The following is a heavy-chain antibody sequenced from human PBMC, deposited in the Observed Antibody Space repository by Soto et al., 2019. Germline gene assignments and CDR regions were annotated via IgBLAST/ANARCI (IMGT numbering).Heavy chain of an antibody. CDR1: GYTFTSYG. CDR2: ISTDKGKT. Sequence: QVQLVQSGPEVEKPGASVKVSCKTSGYTFTSYGISWVRQAPGQGLEWMGWISTDKGKTNYAQKFQGRVTMTTDTSTSTAYMELRSLTSDDTAVYYCATRSPAFAYWGQGTLVTVS. CDR3: ATRSPAFAY. V-gene: IGHV1-18*01. J-gene: IGHJ4*02.